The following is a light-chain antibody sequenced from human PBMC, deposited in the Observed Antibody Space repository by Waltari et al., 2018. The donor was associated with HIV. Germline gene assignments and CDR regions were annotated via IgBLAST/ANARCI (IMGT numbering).Light chain of an antibody. J-gene: IGLJ2*01. CDR2: SNN. Sequence: QSVLPQPPSASGTPGQRVTISCSGSSSTIGSNTVNWYQQPPGTAPKLLIYSNNQRPSGVPDRFSGSKSGTSASLAISGLQSEDEADYYCAVWGDSLNGPVFGGGTKLTVL. CDR1: SSTIGSNT. CDR3: AVWGDSLNGPV. V-gene: IGLV1-44*01.